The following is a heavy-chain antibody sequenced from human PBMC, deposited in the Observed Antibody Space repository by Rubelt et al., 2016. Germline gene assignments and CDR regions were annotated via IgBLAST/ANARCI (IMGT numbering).Heavy chain of an antibody. CDR2: ISAYNGNT. CDR3: ARDSKYYYGSGSYYRPLDY. J-gene: IGHJ4*02. CDR1: GYTFTSYG. D-gene: IGHD3-10*01. Sequence: QVQLVQSGAEVKKPGASVKVSCKASGYTFTSYGISWVRQAPGQGLEWMGWISAYNGNTNYALKLQGRVTMTTDTSTSTAYMELRSRRSDDTAVYYCARDSKYYYGSGSYYRPLDYWGQGTLVTVSS. V-gene: IGHV1-18*01.